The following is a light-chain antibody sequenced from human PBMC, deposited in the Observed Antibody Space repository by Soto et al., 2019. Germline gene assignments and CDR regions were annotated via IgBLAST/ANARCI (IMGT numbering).Light chain of an antibody. J-gene: IGLJ3*02. CDR3: CSYAGSRTVV. V-gene: IGLV2-23*01. CDR2: EGT. CDR1: ISAVGAYNL. Sequence: QSALTQPDSVAGSTGQSITVYCTGTISAVGAYNLVSWYQQHPGKAPRLIIYEGTKRPSGISHRFSGSKSDNTASLTISGLRAEDEDHYHCCSYAGSRTVVFGGGTKLTVL.